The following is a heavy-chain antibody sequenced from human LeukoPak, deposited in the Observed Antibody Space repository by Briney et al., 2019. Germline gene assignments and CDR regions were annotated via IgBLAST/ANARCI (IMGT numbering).Heavy chain of an antibody. D-gene: IGHD3-3*01. CDR3: ARVKIKGGITIFKEYHYMDV. J-gene: IGHJ6*03. CDR1: DDSISIYY. V-gene: IGHV4-59*01. Sequence: SETLSLICSVSDDSISIYYWSWIRQPPGKGLEWIGYIDHTGSTNYNPSLNSRVTISRDTSKNHFSLELSSVTAADTAVYYCARVKIKGGITIFKEYHYMDVWGKGTTVTVSS. CDR2: IDHTGST.